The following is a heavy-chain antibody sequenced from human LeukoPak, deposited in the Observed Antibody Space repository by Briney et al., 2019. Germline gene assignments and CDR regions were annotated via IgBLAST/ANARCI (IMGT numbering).Heavy chain of an antibody. CDR1: GGSISSSSYY. CDR3: ARRPGYYYYYMDV. D-gene: IGHD1-14*01. J-gene: IGHJ6*03. V-gene: IGHV4-39*07. CDR2: INHSGST. Sequence: SETLSLTCTVSGGSISSSSYYWGWIRQPPGKGLEWIGEINHSGSTNYNPSLKSRVTISVDTSKNQFSLKLSSVTAADTAVYYCARRPGYYYYYMDVWGKGTTVTISS.